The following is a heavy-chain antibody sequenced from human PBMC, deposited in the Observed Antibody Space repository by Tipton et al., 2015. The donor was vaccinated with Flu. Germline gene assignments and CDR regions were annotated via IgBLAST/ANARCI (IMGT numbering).Heavy chain of an antibody. J-gene: IGHJ4*02. V-gene: IGHV3-30*18. D-gene: IGHD6-13*01. CDR2: ISYDGSNK. CDR1: GFTFSSYG. CDR3: AKGYSSWVFDY. Sequence: SLRLSCAASGFTFSSYGMHWVRQAPGKGLEWVAVISYDGSNKYYADSVEGRFTISRDNSKNTLYLQMNSLRAEDTAVYYCAKGYSSWVFDYWGQGTLVTVSS.